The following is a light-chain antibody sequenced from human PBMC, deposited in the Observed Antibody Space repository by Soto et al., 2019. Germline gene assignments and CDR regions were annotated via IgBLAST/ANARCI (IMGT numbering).Light chain of an antibody. V-gene: IGKV1-9*01. J-gene: IGKJ5*01. CDR2: AAS. CDR1: QGISSY. Sequence: DIQLTQSPSFLSASVGDRVTITCRASQGISSYLAWYQQKPGNAPKLLIYAASTLQSGVPSRFSGSGSGTEFTLTISSLQHEDVTTYYCQQLNDYPITFGQGTRLEIK. CDR3: QQLNDYPIT.